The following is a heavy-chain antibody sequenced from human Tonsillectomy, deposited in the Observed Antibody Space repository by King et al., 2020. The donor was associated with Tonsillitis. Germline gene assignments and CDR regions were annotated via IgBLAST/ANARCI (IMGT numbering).Heavy chain of an antibody. V-gene: IGHV1-18*01. CDR2: ISAYNGDT. CDR1: GYTFTSYG. J-gene: IGHJ4*02. CDR3: ASEFPTRWGSNYDIWTAYYY. D-gene: IGHD3-9*01. Sequence: VQLVESGAEVKKPGASVKVSCKASGYTFTSYGISWVRQAPGQGLEWMGWISAYNGDTNYAQNVQGRVTMTTDTSTSTAYMELRSLRSDDTAVYYCASEFPTRWGSNYDIWTAYYYWGQGTLVTVSS.